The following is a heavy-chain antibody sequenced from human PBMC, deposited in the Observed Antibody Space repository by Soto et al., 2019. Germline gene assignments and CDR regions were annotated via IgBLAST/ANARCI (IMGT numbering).Heavy chain of an antibody. CDR1: GLTFSSCA. D-gene: IGHD4-4*01. Sequence: HPGGSLRLSCAASGLTFSSCAMSWVRQAPGMGLEWVSTISGSGSSTYYADSVKGRFTISRDDSKNTLYLQMNSLRAEDTAVYFCARHRLIWANHMTTVLSKGGFDIWGKGAVVT. CDR2: ISGSGSST. V-gene: IGHV3-23*01. CDR3: ARHRLIWANHMTTVLSKGGFDI. J-gene: IGHJ3*02.